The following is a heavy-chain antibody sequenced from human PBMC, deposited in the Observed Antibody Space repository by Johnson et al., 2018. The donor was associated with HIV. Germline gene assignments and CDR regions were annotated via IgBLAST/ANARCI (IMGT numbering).Heavy chain of an antibody. V-gene: IGHV3-15*01. CDR3: TTEAPTLLRAFDI. CDR1: GITFSNAW. CDR2: IKSKTDGGTT. Sequence: VQLVESGGGLVQPGGSLRLSCAASGITFSNAWMSWVRQAPGKGLEWVGRIKSKTDGGTTDYAAPVKGRFTISRDDSKNTLYLQMNSLKTEDTAVYYCTTEAPTLLRAFDIWGKGTMVTVSS. J-gene: IGHJ3*02.